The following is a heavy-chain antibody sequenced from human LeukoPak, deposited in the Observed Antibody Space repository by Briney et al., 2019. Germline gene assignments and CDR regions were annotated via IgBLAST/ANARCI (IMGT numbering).Heavy chain of an antibody. CDR1: GGSISSYY. D-gene: IGHD5-12*01. Sequence: PSETLSLTCTVSGGSISSYYWSWIRQPAGKGLEWIGRIYTSGSTNYNPSLKSRVTISVDTSKNQFSLKLSSVTAADTAVYYCARAAATTWSPFYYYYYMDVWGKGTTVTVSS. J-gene: IGHJ6*03. CDR2: IYTSGST. CDR3: ARAAATTWSPFYYYYYMDV. V-gene: IGHV4-4*07.